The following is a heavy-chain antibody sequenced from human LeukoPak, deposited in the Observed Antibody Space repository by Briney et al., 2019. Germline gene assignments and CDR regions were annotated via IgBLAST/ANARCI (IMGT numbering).Heavy chain of an antibody. CDR2: INPSSGGA. CDR1: GYIFSGYY. D-gene: IGHD4-17*01. CDR3: ARGPVTISKTYYYYYYYMDV. J-gene: IGHJ6*03. Sequence: GASVKVSCKASGYIFSGYYLHWVRQAPGQGLEWMGWINPSSGGADYAQKFQGRVTMTRDTSISTAYMALSRLTFDDTAVYYCARGPVTISKTYYYYYYYMDVWGKGTTVTVSS. V-gene: IGHV1-2*02.